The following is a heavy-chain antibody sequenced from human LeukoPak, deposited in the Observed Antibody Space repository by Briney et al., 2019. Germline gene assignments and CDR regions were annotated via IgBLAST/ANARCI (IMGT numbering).Heavy chain of an antibody. CDR1: GFTFSSYA. CDR2: ISGSGGST. Sequence: PGGSLRLSCAASGFTFSSYAMGWVRQAPGKGLEWVSAISGSGGSTYYADSVKGRFTISRDNSKNTLYLQMNSLRAEDTAVYYCAKASYYDSSGYLDYWGQGTLVTVSS. CDR3: AKASYYDSSGYLDY. V-gene: IGHV3-23*01. D-gene: IGHD3-22*01. J-gene: IGHJ4*02.